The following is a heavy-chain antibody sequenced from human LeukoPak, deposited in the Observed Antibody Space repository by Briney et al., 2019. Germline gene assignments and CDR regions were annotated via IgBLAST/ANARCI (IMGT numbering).Heavy chain of an antibody. CDR1: GFTFSSYV. CDR2: ISYDGSNE. V-gene: IGHV3-30*04. J-gene: IGHJ4*02. CDR3: AKSDRSGWDYFDY. Sequence: GRSLRLSCAASGFTFSSYVMHWVRQAPGKGLEWVAIISYDGSNEYYADSVKGRFTISRYNSKNTLYLQMNSLRAEDTAVYYCAKSDRSGWDYFDYWGQGTLVTVSS. D-gene: IGHD6-19*01.